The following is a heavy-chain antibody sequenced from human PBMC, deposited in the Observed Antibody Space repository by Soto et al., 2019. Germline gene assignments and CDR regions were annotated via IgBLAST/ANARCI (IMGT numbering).Heavy chain of an antibody. V-gene: IGHV3-33*01. D-gene: IGHD6-19*01. CDR1: GFTFSSYG. CDR2: IWYDGSNK. Sequence: QVQLVESGGGVVQPGRSLRLSCAASGFTFSSYGMHWVRQAPGKGLEWVAVIWYDGSNKYYADSVKGRFTISRDNSKNTLYLQMNSLRGEDTAVYYCARESGYSSGWPYDYWGQGTLVTVSS. J-gene: IGHJ4*02. CDR3: ARESGYSSGWPYDY.